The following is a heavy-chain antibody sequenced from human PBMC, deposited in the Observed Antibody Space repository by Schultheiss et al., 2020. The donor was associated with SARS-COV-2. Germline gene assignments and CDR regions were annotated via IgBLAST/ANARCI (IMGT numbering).Heavy chain of an antibody. CDR3: TTDWQYQLLSAWRIDY. Sequence: GGSLRLSCAASGFTFSSYAMSWVRQAPGRGLEWASSISGSGRSKYYADSTKGRFTISRDNSKNTLYLQMNSLKTEDTAVYYCTTDWQYQLLSAWRIDYWGQGTLVTVSS. D-gene: IGHD2-2*01. CDR2: ISGSGRSK. V-gene: IGHV3-23*01. CDR1: GFTFSSYA. J-gene: IGHJ4*02.